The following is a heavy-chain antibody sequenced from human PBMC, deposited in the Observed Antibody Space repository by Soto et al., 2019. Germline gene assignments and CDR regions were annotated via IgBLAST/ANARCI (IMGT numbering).Heavy chain of an antibody. D-gene: IGHD5-12*01. CDR3: AGRWLQRKGPFDY. J-gene: IGHJ4*02. CDR1: GGSLSSSNW. CDR2: IYHSGST. V-gene: IGHV4-4*02. Sequence: SLTFAVSGGSLSSSNWWSWVRHTPGKGLEWIGEIYHSGSTNYNPSLKSRVTISVDKSKNQFSLKLSSVTAADTAVYYCAGRWLQRKGPFDYWGQGTLVTVSS.